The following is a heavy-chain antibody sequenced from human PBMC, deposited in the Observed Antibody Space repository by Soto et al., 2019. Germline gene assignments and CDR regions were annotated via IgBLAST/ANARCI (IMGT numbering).Heavy chain of an antibody. CDR2: VFYSGAT. J-gene: IGHJ6*01. CDR1: GGSLTNSY. D-gene: IGHD1-26*01. Sequence: PSETLSLTCNVSGGSLTNSYWSWIRQPRGKGLEWIGNVFYSGATRYNPSLKSRVSISVDTSKSHFSLRLTFVTAADTAVYYCAGARGAKYYYYGMDVWGQGTTVAVSS. V-gene: IGHV4-59*01. CDR3: AGARGAKYYYYGMDV.